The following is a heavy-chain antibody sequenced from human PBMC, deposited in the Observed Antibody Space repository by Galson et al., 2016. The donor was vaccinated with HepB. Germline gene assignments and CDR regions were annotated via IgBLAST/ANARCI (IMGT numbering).Heavy chain of an antibody. D-gene: IGHD3-22*01. V-gene: IGHV4-59*01. CDR3: ARGGYDSALFSSPFDS. CDR1: GVSIGRSF. Sequence: SETLSLTCTVSGVSIGRSFWGWIRQPPGKGLEWIGFVSYTGNNNEYNPSLMSRVTMSVDTSENQFSLKLTSVTAADTAMYYCARGGYDSALFSSPFDSWGQGALVTASS. CDR2: VSYTGNN. J-gene: IGHJ4*02.